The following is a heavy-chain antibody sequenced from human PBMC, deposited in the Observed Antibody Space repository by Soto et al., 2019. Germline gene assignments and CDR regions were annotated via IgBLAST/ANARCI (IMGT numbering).Heavy chain of an antibody. CDR1: GGSISSGDYY. J-gene: IGHJ4*02. CDR2: IYYSGST. CDR3: ARAVWDILTVVY. Sequence: SETLSLTCTVSGGSISSGDYYWSWIRQPPGKGLEWIGYIYYSGSTYYNPSLKSRVTISVDTSKNQFSLKLSSVTAADTAVYYCARAVWDILTVVYWGQGTLVTVSS. D-gene: IGHD3-9*01. V-gene: IGHV4-30-4*01.